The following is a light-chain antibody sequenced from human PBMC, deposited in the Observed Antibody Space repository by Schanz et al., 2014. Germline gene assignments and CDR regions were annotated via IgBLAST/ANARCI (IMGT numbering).Light chain of an antibody. Sequence: EIVLTQSPGTLSLSPGERAALSCRTSQSVRTNYLAWYQQKPGQAPRLLIYGASTRATGIPARFSGSGSGTEFSLTITSLQSEDFVVYYCQQYNNWPFTFGGGTKVEIK. J-gene: IGKJ4*01. CDR1: QSVRTN. CDR3: QQYNNWPFT. CDR2: GAS. V-gene: IGKV3-15*01.